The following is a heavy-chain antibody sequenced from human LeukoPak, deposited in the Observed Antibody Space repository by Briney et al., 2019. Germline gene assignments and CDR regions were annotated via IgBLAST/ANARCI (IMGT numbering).Heavy chain of an antibody. Sequence: GGSLRLSCAASGFTFSSYSMNWVRQAPGKGLEWVSYISSSSTIYYADSVKGRFTISRDNAKNSLYLQMNSLRAEDTAVYYCARDRPITFGGVIALDYWGQGTLVTVSS. V-gene: IGHV3-48*01. D-gene: IGHD3-16*02. CDR3: ARDRPITFGGVIALDY. CDR2: ISSSSTI. CDR1: GFTFSSYS. J-gene: IGHJ4*02.